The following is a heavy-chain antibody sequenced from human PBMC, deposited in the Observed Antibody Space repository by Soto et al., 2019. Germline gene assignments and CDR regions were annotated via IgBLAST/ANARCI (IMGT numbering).Heavy chain of an antibody. V-gene: IGHV4-30-2*01. Sequence: QLQLQESGSGLVRPSQTLSLTCAVSGGSISSGGYSWNWIRQPPGKGLEWIGYIYHSGSTLYNPSPKSRVTLSVDKSKNQFSLKLTSVTAADTAVYYCARDQLEGNWFDPWGQGTLVTGSS. CDR2: IYHSGST. D-gene: IGHD1-1*01. J-gene: IGHJ5*02. CDR3: ARDQLEGNWFDP. CDR1: GGSISSGGYS.